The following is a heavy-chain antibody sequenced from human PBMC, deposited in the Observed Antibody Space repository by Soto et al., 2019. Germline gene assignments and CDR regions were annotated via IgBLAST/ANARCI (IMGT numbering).Heavy chain of an antibody. J-gene: IGHJ2*01. CDR1: GGSFSGYY. CDR3: ARESHDILTGPPWVWYFDL. D-gene: IGHD3-9*01. Sequence: QVQLQQWGAGPLRPLETLSLTCGVSGGSFSGYYWAWIRQSPGKGLEWSGEINDRGSINYNPSLKSRVSFSVDTSKNHYSLNLRSVTAADTAVYYCARESHDILTGPPWVWYFDLWGRGTLVTVSS. V-gene: IGHV4-34*01. CDR2: INDRGSI.